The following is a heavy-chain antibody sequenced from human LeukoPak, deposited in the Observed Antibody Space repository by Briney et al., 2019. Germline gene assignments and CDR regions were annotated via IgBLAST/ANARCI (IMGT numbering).Heavy chain of an antibody. CDR1: GGSFSGYY. Sequence: PSETLSLTCAVYGGSFSGYYWSWIRQPPGKGLEWIGETNHSGSTNYNPSLKSRVTISGDTSKNQFSLNLSSVTAADTAVYYCARGRRRSSGWSFDYWGQGTLVTVSS. J-gene: IGHJ4*02. D-gene: IGHD6-19*01. CDR3: ARGRRRSSGWSFDY. V-gene: IGHV4-34*01. CDR2: TNHSGST.